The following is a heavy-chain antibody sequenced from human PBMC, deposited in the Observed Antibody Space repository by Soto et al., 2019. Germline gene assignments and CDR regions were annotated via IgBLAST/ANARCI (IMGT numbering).Heavy chain of an antibody. V-gene: IGHV4-39*02. D-gene: IGHD5-12*01. J-gene: IGHJ4*02. CDR2: IYSFGST. CDR1: GGSISNNIYY. Sequence: SETLSLTCTVSGGSISNNIYYWGWIRQSPGKGLEWIGNIYSFGSTYYNPSLESRLTISVDTSKNHFSLSLSSVTAADTAVYYCARATHVDIVATIGDLIDYWGQGTLVTVSS. CDR3: ARATHVDIVATIGDLIDY.